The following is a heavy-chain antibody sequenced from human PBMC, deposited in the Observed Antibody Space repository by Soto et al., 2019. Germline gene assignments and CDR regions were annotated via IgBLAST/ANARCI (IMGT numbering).Heavy chain of an antibody. CDR2: ISGSGGST. V-gene: IGHV3-23*01. D-gene: IGHD3-22*01. CDR3: VSQPHWARPYES. CDR1: GFTFSSYA. J-gene: IGHJ5*02. Sequence: EVQLLESGGGLGQPGGSLRLSCEASGFTFSSYAMSWGRQAPGKGLEWVAGISGSGGSTYYADSVRGRFTISRDNSKNTVSLQMNSLRTEDTGVYYCVSQPHWARPYESWGQGTLVNVSS.